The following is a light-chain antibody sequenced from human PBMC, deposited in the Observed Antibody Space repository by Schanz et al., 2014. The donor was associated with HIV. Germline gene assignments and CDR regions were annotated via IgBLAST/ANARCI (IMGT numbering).Light chain of an antibody. CDR1: SGHSSYI. CDR2: LEGSGSY. J-gene: IGLJ1*01. CDR3: ETWDSHSQYYV. V-gene: IGLV4-60*03. Sequence: QPVLTQSSSASASLGSSVKLTCTLSSGHSSYIIAWHQQQPGKAPRYLMKLEGSGSYNKGSGVPDRFSGSSSGADRYLTISNLQSEDEGDYYCETWDSHSQYYVFGTGTKLTVL.